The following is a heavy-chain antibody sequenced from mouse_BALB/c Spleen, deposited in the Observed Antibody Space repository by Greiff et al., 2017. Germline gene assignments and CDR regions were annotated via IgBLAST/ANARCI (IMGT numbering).Heavy chain of an antibody. J-gene: IGHJ3*01. V-gene: IGHV1-69*02. CDR2: IYPSDSYT. Sequence: QVQLKQPGAELVRPGASVKLSCKASGYTFTSYWINWVKQRPGQGLEWIGNIYPSDSYTNYNQKFKDKATLTVDKSSSTAYMQLSSPTSEDSAVYYCTREGFAYWGQGTLVTVSA. CDR1: GYTFTSYW. CDR3: TREGFAY.